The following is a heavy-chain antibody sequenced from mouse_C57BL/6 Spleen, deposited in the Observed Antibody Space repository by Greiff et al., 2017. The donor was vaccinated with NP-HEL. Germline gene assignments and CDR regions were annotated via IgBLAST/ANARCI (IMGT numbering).Heavy chain of an antibody. CDR1: GFTFSDAW. Sequence: EVKLQESGGGLVQPGGSMKLSCAASGFTFSDAWMDWVRQSPEKGLEWVAEIRNKANNHATYYAESVKGRFTISRDDSKRSVYLQMNSLRAEDTGIYYCTRLYGSPYWYFGVWGTGTTVTVSS. CDR2: IRNKANNHAT. D-gene: IGHD1-1*01. J-gene: IGHJ1*03. V-gene: IGHV6-6*01. CDR3: TRLYGSPYWYFGV.